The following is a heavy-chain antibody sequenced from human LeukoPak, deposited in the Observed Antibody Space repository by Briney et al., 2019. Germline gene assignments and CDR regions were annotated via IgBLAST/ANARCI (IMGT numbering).Heavy chain of an antibody. CDR2: MNPNSGNT. J-gene: IGHJ5*02. V-gene: IGHV1-8*01. D-gene: IGHD3-22*01. CDR3: ARRVWDSSGYSVRFDP. CDR1: GYTFTSYD. Sequence: GASVKVSCKASGYTFTSYDINCVRQATGRGREWMGRMNPNSGNTGYAQNFQGRVTMTRDTSISTAYMELSSLRSEDTAVYYCARRVWDSSGYSVRFDPWGQGTLVTVSS.